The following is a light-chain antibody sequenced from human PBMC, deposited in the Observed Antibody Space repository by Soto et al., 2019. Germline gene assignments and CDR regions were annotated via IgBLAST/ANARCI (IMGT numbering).Light chain of an antibody. J-gene: IGLJ3*02. V-gene: IGLV2-23*01. CDR1: SSDVGSYKF. Sequence: QSVLTQPASMSGSPGQSITMSCTGASSDVGSYKFVSWYQQYPGKGPKLMIYEGSKRPSGVSNRFSGSKSGNTASLTISGLQAEDEADYYCSSYAGSSSWVFGGGTKVTVL. CDR3: SSYAGSSSWV. CDR2: EGS.